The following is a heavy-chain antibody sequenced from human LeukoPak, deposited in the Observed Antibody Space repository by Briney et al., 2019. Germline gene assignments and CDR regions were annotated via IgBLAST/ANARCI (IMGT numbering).Heavy chain of an antibody. CDR1: GGSFSGYC. CDR3: ATGYSST. Sequence: SETLSLTCAVYGGSFSGYCWSWIRQPPGKGLEWIGEINHSGSTNYNPSLKSRVTISVDTSKNQFSLKLSSVTAADTAVYYCATGYSSTWGQGTLVTVSS. CDR2: INHSGST. V-gene: IGHV4-34*01. J-gene: IGHJ5*02. D-gene: IGHD6-13*01.